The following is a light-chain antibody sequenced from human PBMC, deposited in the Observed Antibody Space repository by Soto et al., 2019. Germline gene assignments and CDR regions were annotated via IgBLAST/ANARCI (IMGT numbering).Light chain of an antibody. CDR2: DDD. CDR1: SSNIGGNS. CDR3: GSWDSSLCAYV. J-gene: IGLJ1*01. V-gene: IGLV1-51*01. Sequence: QSVLTQQTSVSAASGQRVTISCSGSSSNIGGNSVSWYQQLPGTAPKLLIYDDDKRPSGIPDRFSSSKSGTSATLGITGFQTGDEADYYCGSWDSSLCAYVFGAGTKVTVL.